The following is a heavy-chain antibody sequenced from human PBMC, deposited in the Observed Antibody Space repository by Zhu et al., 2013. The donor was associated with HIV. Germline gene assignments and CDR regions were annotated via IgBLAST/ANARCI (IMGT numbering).Heavy chain of an antibody. D-gene: IGHD2-21*02. CDR2: ISGHNADT. J-gene: IGHJ6*01. V-gene: IGHV1-18*01. CDR1: GYTFTNYG. CDR3: ARSREHIVVVTANDYFYSYGMDV. Sequence: QVQLVQSGGEVKKPGASVKVSCKASGYTFTNYGINWVRQAPGQGLEWMGWISGHNADTNFAQKVQGRVTLTTDTSTNTAYMELRSLRFDDTAVYYCARSREHIVVVTANDYFYSYGMDVWGLGTTVRVSS.